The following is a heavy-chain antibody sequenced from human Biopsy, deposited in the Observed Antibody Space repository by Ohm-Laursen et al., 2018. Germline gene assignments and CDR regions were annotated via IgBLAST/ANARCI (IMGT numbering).Heavy chain of an antibody. J-gene: IGHJ4*02. CDR1: GYTFTAFS. CDR2: IIPMFGTA. D-gene: IGHD1-26*01. V-gene: IGHV1-69*13. CDR3: ARGLHSGSHSCFDY. Sequence: GASVKVSCKPSGYTFTAFSVHWLRQAPGQGLEWMGGIIPMFGTANYAQMFQGRVTISADESTSTSYMELSSLTTEDTAIYYCARGLHSGSHSCFDYWGRGTLVTVSS.